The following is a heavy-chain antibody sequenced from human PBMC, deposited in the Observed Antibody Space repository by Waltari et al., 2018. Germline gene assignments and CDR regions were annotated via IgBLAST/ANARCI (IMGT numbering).Heavy chain of an antibody. Sequence: QVQLVQSGAEVKKPGASVKVSCKASGYTFTSYAMHWVRQAPGQRLEWMGWINAGNGNTKYSQKFQGRVTITRYTSASTAYMELNSLRAEDTAVYYCAKDVWRLRQGFTDAFDIWGQGTMVTVPS. CDR3: AKDVWRLRQGFTDAFDI. CDR1: GYTFTSYA. CDR2: INAGNGNT. V-gene: IGHV1-3*01. D-gene: IGHD4-17*01. J-gene: IGHJ3*02.